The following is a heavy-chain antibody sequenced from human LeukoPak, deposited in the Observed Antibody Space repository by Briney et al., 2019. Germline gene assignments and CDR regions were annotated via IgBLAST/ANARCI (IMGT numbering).Heavy chain of an antibody. J-gene: IGHJ4*02. CDR2: INHSGST. Sequence: SETLSLTCAVYGGSFSGYYWSWIRQPPGKGLEWIGEINHSGSTNYNPSIKSRVTISVDTSKNQFSLNLTSVTAADTAVYYCARNPSLHIVVVTAIDYWGQGTLVTVSS. D-gene: IGHD2-21*02. CDR1: GGSFSGYY. V-gene: IGHV4-34*01. CDR3: ARNPSLHIVVVTAIDY.